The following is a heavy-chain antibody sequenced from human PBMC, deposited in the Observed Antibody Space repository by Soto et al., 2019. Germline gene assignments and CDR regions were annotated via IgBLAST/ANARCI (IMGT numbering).Heavy chain of an antibody. D-gene: IGHD2-15*01. V-gene: IGHV4-31*03. CDR3: ARHRGGTDY. CDR1: CGSISSGGYY. Sequence: PSETLSLTCTVSCGSISSGGYYWGWIRQHPGKGLEWIGYIYYSGTTYYNPSLQSRVTISLDTSKNRFSLKLTSVTAADTALYYCARHRGGTDYWGQGTLVTVS. J-gene: IGHJ4*02. CDR2: IYYSGTT.